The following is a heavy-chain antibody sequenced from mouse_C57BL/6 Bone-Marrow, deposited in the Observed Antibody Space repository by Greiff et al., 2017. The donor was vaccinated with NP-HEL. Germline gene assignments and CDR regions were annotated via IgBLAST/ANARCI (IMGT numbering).Heavy chain of an antibody. CDR1: GYAFSSSW. D-gene: IGHD2-3*01. J-gene: IGHJ2*01. CDR3: ARWTYDGYYEDY. Sequence: QVQLQQSGPELVKPGASVKISCKASGYAFSSSWMNWVKQRPGKGLEWIGRIYPGDGDTNYNGEFKGKATLTADKSSSTAYMQLSSLTSEDSAVYFCARWTYDGYYEDYWGQGTTLTVSS. CDR2: IYPGDGDT. V-gene: IGHV1-82*01.